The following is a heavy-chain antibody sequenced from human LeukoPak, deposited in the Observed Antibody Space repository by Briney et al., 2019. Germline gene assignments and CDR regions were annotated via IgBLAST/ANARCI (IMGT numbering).Heavy chain of an antibody. CDR1: GYSISSGYY. CDR2: IYHSGST. D-gene: IGHD6-13*01. J-gene: IGHJ4*02. V-gene: IGHV4-38-2*02. Sequence: PSETLSLTCAVSGYSISSGYYWGWIRQPPGKGREWFGSIYHSGSTYYNPSLKSRVTISVDTSKNQFSLKLSSVTAADTAVYYCARDTRIAAVSPFDYWGQGTLVTVSS. CDR3: ARDTRIAAVSPFDY.